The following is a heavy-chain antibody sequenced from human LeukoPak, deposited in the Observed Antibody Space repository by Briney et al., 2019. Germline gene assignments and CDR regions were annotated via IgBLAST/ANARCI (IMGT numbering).Heavy chain of an antibody. Sequence: SETLSLTCTVSGGSISSYYWSWIRQPPGKGLEWIGYIYYSGSTNYNPSLKSRVTISVDTSKNQSSLKLSSVTAADTAVYYCARASDIVVGFDPWGQGTLVTVSS. J-gene: IGHJ5*02. CDR2: IYYSGST. D-gene: IGHD2-15*01. CDR3: ARASDIVVGFDP. V-gene: IGHV4-59*01. CDR1: GGSISSYY.